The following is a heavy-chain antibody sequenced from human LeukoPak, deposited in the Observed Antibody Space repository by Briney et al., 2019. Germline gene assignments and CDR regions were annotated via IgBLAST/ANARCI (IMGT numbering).Heavy chain of an antibody. D-gene: IGHD4-17*01. V-gene: IGHV3-30*04. CDR3: ARQDYGDYPGDY. J-gene: IGHJ4*02. CDR1: GFTFSSYA. Sequence: GGSLRLSCAASGFTFSSYAMHWVRQAPGKGLEWVAVVSFDGSDKFYADSVKGRFTISRDNSKNTLYLQLNSPRTEDTAVYYCARQDYGDYPGDYWGQGTLVTVSS. CDR2: VSFDGSDK.